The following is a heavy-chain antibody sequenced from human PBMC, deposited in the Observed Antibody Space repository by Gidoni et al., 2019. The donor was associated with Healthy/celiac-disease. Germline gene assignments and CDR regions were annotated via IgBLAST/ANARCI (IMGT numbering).Heavy chain of an antibody. V-gene: IGHV3-33*01. CDR2: IWYDGSNK. D-gene: IGHD6-19*01. CDR3: ARTSAVAGTLGAFDI. J-gene: IGHJ3*02. CDR1: GFTFSSYG. Sequence: QVQLVESGGGVVQPGRSLRLSCAASGFTFSSYGMHWVRQDPGKGLEWVEVIWYDGSNKYYADSVKGRFTISRDNSKNTLYLQMNSLRAEDTAVYCARTSAVAGTLGAFDIWGQGTMVTVSS.